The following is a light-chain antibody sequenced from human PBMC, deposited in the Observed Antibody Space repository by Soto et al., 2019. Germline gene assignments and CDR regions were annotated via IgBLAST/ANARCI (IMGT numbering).Light chain of an antibody. CDR2: DVS. Sequence: QSVLTQPASVSGSPGQSITISCTGTSSDVGGYNYVSWYQHHPGKAPKLMIYDVSNRPSGVSTRFSGSKSGNTASLTISGLQAEDEADYYCSSYTSSSTSVVFGGGTKLTVL. J-gene: IGLJ2*01. CDR1: SSDVGGYNY. V-gene: IGLV2-14*03. CDR3: SSYTSSSTSVV.